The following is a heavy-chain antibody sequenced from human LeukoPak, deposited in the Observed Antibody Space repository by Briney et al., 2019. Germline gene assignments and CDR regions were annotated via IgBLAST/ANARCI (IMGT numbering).Heavy chain of an antibody. J-gene: IGHJ4*02. D-gene: IGHD1-26*01. Sequence: SVTVSCKASGYTFTSYGISWVRQAPGQGLEWMGGIIPIFGTANYAQKFQGRVTITADESTSTAYMELSSLRSEDTAVYYCARAPHSGSSTGTLWYWGQGTLVTVSS. CDR1: GYTFTSYG. CDR3: ARAPHSGSSTGTLWY. V-gene: IGHV1-69*13. CDR2: IIPIFGTA.